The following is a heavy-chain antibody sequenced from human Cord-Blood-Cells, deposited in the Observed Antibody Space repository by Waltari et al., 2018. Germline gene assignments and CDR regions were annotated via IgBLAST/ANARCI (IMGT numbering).Heavy chain of an antibody. J-gene: IGHJ4*02. CDR3: ARLWYFDY. CDR1: GGSISSTSYY. Sequence: QLQLQESGPGLVTPSETLSLTCTVPGGSISSTSYYWGWIRQPPGTGLEWIGSIYYSGSTYYNPSLKSRVTISVDTSKNQFSLKLSSVTAADTAVYYCARLWYFDYWGQGTLVTVSS. V-gene: IGHV4-39*01. CDR2: IYYSGST.